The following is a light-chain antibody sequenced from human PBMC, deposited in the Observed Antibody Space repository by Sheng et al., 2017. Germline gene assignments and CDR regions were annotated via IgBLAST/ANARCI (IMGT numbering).Light chain of an antibody. J-gene: IGLJ1*01. CDR2: KNN. Sequence: QSVLTQPPSASGTPGQRVTISCSGSSSNIGSNYVYWYQQLPGTAPKLLIYKNNQRPSGVPDRFSGSKSGTSASLAISGLRSEDEADYYCSSYTSGGRRVFGTGTRVTVL. CDR1: SSNIGSNY. V-gene: IGLV1-47*01. CDR3: SSYTSGGRRV.